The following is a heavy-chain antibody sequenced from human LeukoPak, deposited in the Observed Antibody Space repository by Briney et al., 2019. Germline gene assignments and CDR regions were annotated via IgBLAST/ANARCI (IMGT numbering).Heavy chain of an antibody. Sequence: PSETLSLTCTVSGGSISTSSPYWGWVRQTPGKGLEWIGNIHYTGSTYYNPSLKSRVTISVDKSKNQLSLKLMSVTAADTAVYYCMRDQEEAGYNYGRNYYNYYYMDVWGKGTTVTISS. CDR3: MRDQEEAGYNYGRNYYNYYYMDV. CDR2: IHYTGST. J-gene: IGHJ6*03. CDR1: GGSISTSSPY. D-gene: IGHD5-18*01. V-gene: IGHV4-39*07.